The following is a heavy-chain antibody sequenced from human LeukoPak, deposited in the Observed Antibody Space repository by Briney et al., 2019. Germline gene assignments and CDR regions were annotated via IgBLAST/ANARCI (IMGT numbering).Heavy chain of an antibody. CDR2: ISSSGSTI. CDR1: GFTFSSYE. Sequence: QPGGSLRLSCAASGFTFSSYEMNWVRQAPGKGLEWVSYISSSGSTIYYADSVKGRFTISRDNAKNSLYLQMNSLRAEDTAVYYCAREIRYCSGSKCYLFDYWGQGTLVTVSS. D-gene: IGHD2-15*01. J-gene: IGHJ4*02. CDR3: AREIRYCSGSKCYLFDY. V-gene: IGHV3-48*03.